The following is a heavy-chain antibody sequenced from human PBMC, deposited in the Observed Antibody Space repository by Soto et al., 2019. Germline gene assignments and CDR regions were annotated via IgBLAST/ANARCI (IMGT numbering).Heavy chain of an antibody. CDR1: GFTFSSYG. CDR2: ISYDGGNK. Sequence: PGGSLRLSCAASGFTFSSYGMHWVRQAPGKGLEWVAVISYDGGNKYYADSVKGRFTISRDNSKNTLYLQMNSLRAEDTAVYYCAKEMYYDYVWGSYRSPSRGANYGMDVWGQGTTVTVSS. V-gene: IGHV3-30*18. D-gene: IGHD3-16*02. J-gene: IGHJ6*02. CDR3: AKEMYYDYVWGSYRSPSRGANYGMDV.